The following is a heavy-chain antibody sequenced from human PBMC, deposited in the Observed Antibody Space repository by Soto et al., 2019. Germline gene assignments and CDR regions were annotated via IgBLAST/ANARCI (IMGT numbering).Heavy chain of an antibody. CDR3: ARDKGIAAAGISYYYGMDV. J-gene: IGHJ6*02. Sequence: GGSLRLSCAASGFTFSSYDMHWVRQATGKGLEWVSAIGTAGDTYYPGSVKGRFTISRENAKNSLYLQMNSLRAEDTAVYYCARDKGIAAAGISYYYGMDVWGQGTTVTVSS. CDR2: IGTAGDT. CDR1: GFTFSSYD. V-gene: IGHV3-13*01. D-gene: IGHD6-13*01.